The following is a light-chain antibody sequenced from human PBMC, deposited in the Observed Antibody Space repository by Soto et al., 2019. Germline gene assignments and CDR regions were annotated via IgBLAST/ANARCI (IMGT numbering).Light chain of an antibody. CDR3: AAWDDSLNGVV. Sequence: QSVLTQSPSASGTPGQRVTISCSGSFSNIGSNTVNWYEQLPGTAPKLLIYSNNQRPSGVPDRISGTKSGTSASLAIRGLQSDDDADYYCAAWDDSLNGVVFGGGTKLTVL. J-gene: IGLJ2*01. V-gene: IGLV1-44*01. CDR1: FSNIGSNT. CDR2: SNN.